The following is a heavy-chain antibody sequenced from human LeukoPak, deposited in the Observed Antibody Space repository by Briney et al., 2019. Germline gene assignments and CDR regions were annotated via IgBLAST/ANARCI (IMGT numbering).Heavy chain of an antibody. Sequence: PGGSLRLSCAASGFTFSSYWMSWVRQAPGKGLEWVANIKPDGSEKYYVDSVKGRFTISRDNAKNSLYLHMNSLRAEDTALYYCAREPYYDSSGYSPDYWGQGTLVTVSS. J-gene: IGHJ4*02. CDR3: AREPYYDSSGYSPDY. CDR1: GFTFSSYW. D-gene: IGHD3-22*01. V-gene: IGHV3-7*01. CDR2: IKPDGSEK.